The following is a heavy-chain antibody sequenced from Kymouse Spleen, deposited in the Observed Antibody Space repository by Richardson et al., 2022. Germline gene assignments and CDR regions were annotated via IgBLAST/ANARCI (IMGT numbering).Heavy chain of an antibody. CDR1: GDSVSSNSAA. V-gene: IGHV6-1*01. Sequence: QVQLQQSGPGLVKPSQTLSLTCAISGDSVSSNSAAWNWIRQSPSRGLEWLGRTYYRSKWYNDYAVSVKSRITINPDTSKNQFSLQLNSVTPEDTAVYYCASGV*QLVRGTTTTTVWTSGAKGPRSPSPQ. J-gene: IGHJ6*02. CDR2: TYYRSKWYN. CDR3: ASGV*QLVRGTTTTTVWTS. D-gene: IGHD6-6*01.